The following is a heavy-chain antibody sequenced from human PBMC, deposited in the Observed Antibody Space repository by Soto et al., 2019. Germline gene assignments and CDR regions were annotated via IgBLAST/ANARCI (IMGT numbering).Heavy chain of an antibody. J-gene: IGHJ3*02. CDR1: EDSLTSYW. CDR3: ARPSESSEAFDI. Sequence: GVPLTNSWKGAEDSLTSYWIGWVRQMPGKGLEWMGIIYPGDSDTRYSPSFQGQVTISADKSISTAYLQWSSLKASDTAMYYCARPSESSEAFDIWGQGTTV. V-gene: IGHV5-51*01. CDR2: IYPGDSDT.